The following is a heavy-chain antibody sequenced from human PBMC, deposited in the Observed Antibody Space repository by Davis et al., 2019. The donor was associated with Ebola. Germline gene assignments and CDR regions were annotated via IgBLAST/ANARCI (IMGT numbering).Heavy chain of an antibody. J-gene: IGHJ5*02. CDR2: IKQDGSEK. D-gene: IGHD2-15*01. CDR3: ARGGVSTSDIVVVVAASTLGSVLDP. CDR1: GFTFNSYS. V-gene: IGHV3-7*01. Sequence: GSLKISCAGSGFTFNSYSMSWVRQAPGKGLEWVANIKQDGSEKYYVDSVKGRFTIYSDNAKNSLYLQMNSLRAEDTAVYYCARGGVSTSDIVVVVAASTLGSVLDPWGQGTLVTVSS.